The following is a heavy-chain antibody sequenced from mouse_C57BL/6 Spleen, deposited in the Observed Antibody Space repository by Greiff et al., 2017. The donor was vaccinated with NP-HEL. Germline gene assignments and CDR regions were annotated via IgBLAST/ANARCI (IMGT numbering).Heavy chain of an antibody. CDR2: INYDGSST. V-gene: IGHV5-16*01. J-gene: IGHJ3*01. CDR1: GFTFSDYY. Sequence: EVQLVESEGGLVQPGSSMKLSCTASGFTFSDYYMAWVRQVPEKGLEWVANINYDGSSTYYLDSLKSRFIISRDNAKNILYLQMSSLKSEDTATYYCARVKLGWFAYWGQGTLVTVSA. D-gene: IGHD4-1*01. CDR3: ARVKLGWFAY.